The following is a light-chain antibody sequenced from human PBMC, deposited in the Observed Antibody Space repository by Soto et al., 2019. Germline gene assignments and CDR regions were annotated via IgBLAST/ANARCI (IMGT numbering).Light chain of an antibody. CDR2: DAS. V-gene: IGKV1-5*01. Sequence: DIQMTQSPSTLSASVGDRVTITCRASQSISSWLAWYQQKPGKAPKLLIYDASSLESGVPSRFSGSGSGTEFPLTISSLQPDDFATYYCQQYNSRETFGQGTKVEIK. J-gene: IGKJ1*01. CDR1: QSISSW. CDR3: QQYNSRET.